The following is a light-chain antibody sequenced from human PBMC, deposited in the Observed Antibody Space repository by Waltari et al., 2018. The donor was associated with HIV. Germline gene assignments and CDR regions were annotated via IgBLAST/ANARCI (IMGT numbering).Light chain of an antibody. CDR3: QQYIGSPRT. CDR1: QPISSTY. CDR2: GAS. J-gene: IGKJ1*01. Sequence: EIALTQSPGTLSLSPGERATLPCRASQPISSTYLAWYQQKPGQAPRLLIDGASSRATGIPDRFSGSGSGTDFTLTISSLEPEDCAVYYCQQYIGSPRTFGQGTKVELK. V-gene: IGKV3-20*01.